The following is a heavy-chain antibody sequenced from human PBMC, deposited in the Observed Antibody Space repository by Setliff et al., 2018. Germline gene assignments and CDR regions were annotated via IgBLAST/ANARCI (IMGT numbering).Heavy chain of an antibody. CDR3: AHDGRWSTVPLEY. D-gene: IGHD1-26*01. V-gene: IGHV2-5*02. Sequence: TLSLTCTVSGGSMSSESYFWGWIRQPPGKALEWLALVYWDDDKRYSPSLKSRLTITKDTSKNQVVLKMTNMDPVDTATYYCAHDGRWSTVPLEYWGQGSLVTVSS. J-gene: IGHJ4*02. CDR2: VYWDDDK. CDR1: GGSMSSESYF.